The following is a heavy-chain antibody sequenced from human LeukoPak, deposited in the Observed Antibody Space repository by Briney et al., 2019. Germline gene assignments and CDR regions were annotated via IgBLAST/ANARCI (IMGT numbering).Heavy chain of an antibody. J-gene: IGHJ4*02. D-gene: IGHD5-12*01. CDR3: ARAGGSWSFDY. CDR2: LYFGGST. Sequence: PSETLSLTCSVSGASISTYYWSWIRQPPGKGLEWIGCLYFGGSTNYNPSLKSRVTISPDTSKNQFSLKLNSVTAADTAVYYCARAGGSWSFDYLGQGTLVTVSS. CDR1: GASISTYY. V-gene: IGHV4-59*01.